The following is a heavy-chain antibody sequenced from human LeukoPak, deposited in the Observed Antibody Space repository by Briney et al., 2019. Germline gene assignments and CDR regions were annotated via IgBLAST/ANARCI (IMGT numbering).Heavy chain of an antibody. Sequence: SETLSLTCTVSGGSISSGGYYWSWIRQHPGKGLEWIGYIYYSGSTYYNPSLKSRVTISVDTSKNQFSLKLCSVTAADTAVYYCATGSTRDSSGYQNFDYWGQGTLVTVSS. V-gene: IGHV4-31*03. J-gene: IGHJ4*02. D-gene: IGHD3-22*01. CDR1: GGSISSGGYY. CDR2: IYYSGST. CDR3: ATGSTRDSSGYQNFDY.